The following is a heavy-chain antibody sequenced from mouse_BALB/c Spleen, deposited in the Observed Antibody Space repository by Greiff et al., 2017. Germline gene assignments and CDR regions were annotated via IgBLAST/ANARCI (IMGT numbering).Heavy chain of an antibody. V-gene: IGHV1-80*01. CDR3: ASHYAMDY. CDR1: GYAFSSYW. J-gene: IGHJ4*01. Sequence: VQLQQSGAELVRPGSSVKISCKASGYAFSSYWMNWVKQRPGQGLEWIGQIYPGDGDTNYNGKFKGKATLTADKSSSTAYMQLSSLTSEDSAVYFCASHYAMDYWGQGTSVTVSS. CDR2: IYPGDGDT.